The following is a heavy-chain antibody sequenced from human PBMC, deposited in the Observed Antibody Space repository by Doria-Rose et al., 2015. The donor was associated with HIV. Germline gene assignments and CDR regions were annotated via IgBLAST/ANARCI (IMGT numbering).Heavy chain of an antibody. CDR2: IIPILDIV. CDR1: GGTFSSYT. V-gene: IGHV1-69*02. Sequence: QVQLVQSGSEVKKPGSSVKVSCKASGGTFSSYTISWVRQAPGQGLEWMGRIIPILDIVNYALRFQGGATITADESTSTAYMELSSLRSEDTAIYYCASQWERSSFDYWGEGTLVTVSS. J-gene: IGHJ4*02. CDR3: ASQWERSSFDY. D-gene: IGHD1-26*01.